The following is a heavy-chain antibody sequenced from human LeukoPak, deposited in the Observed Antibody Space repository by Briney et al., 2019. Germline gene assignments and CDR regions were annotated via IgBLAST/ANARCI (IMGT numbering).Heavy chain of an antibody. D-gene: IGHD5-12*01. CDR3: ARARVGYSGYLRGELSIIEHYYFDY. Sequence: GASVKVSCKASGYTFTGYYMHWVRQAPGQGLEWMGWINPNSGGTNYAQKFQGRVTMTRDTSISTAYMELSRLRSDDTAVYYCARARVGYSGYLRGELSIIEHYYFDYWGQGTLVTVSS. CDR2: INPNSGGT. V-gene: IGHV1-2*02. J-gene: IGHJ4*02. CDR1: GYTFTGYY.